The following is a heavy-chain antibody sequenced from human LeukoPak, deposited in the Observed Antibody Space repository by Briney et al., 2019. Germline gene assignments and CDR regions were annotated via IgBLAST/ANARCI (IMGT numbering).Heavy chain of an antibody. CDR3: ARDQPIYDFWSGYPRGDNWFDP. Sequence: ASVKVSCKASGYTFTGYHMHWVRQAPGQGLEWMGGIIPIFGTANYAQKLQGRVTMTTDTSTSTAYMELRSLRSDDTAVYYCARDQPIYDFWSGYPRGDNWFDPWGQGTLVTVSS. CDR2: IIPIFGTA. V-gene: IGHV1-18*04. CDR1: GYTFTGYH. J-gene: IGHJ5*02. D-gene: IGHD3-3*01.